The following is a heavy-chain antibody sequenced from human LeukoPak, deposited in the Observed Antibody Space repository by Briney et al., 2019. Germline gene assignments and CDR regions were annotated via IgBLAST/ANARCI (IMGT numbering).Heavy chain of an antibody. CDR3: AKRAVAGTGRGFDI. J-gene: IGHJ3*02. V-gene: IGHV3-23*01. CDR2: ISGSGDST. D-gene: IGHD6-19*01. CDR1: GFTFSSYA. Sequence: GWSLRLSCAASGFTFSSYAMNWVRQAPGKGLEWVSLISGSGDSTDYAASVKGRFTISRDNSKNTLYLQINSLRADDTAVYYCAKRAVAGTGRGFDIWGQGTLVTVSS.